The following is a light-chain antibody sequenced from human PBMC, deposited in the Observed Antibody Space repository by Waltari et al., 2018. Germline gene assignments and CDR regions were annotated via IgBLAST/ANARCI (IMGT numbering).Light chain of an antibody. V-gene: IGLV2-14*01. CDR2: EVS. CDR1: SRDGGGYNY. CDR3: SSYTSSSTLV. Sequence: QSALTQPASVSGSPGQSSTISCTGTSRDGGGYNYVSWYQQHPGKAPKLMIYEVSNRPSGVSNRFSGSKSGNTASLTISGLQAEDEADYYCSSYTSSSTLVFGGGTKLTVL. J-gene: IGLJ2*01.